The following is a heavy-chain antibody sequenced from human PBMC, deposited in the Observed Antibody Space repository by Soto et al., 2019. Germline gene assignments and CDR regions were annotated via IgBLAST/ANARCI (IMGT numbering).Heavy chain of an antibody. CDR2: ISSNGNT. CDR3: AREVWVAGLLYYFDL. CDR1: DGSISGNF. J-gene: IGHJ4*02. Sequence: PSETLSLTCTVSDGSISGNFLTWIRQPAGRGLEWIGRISSNGNTDYNPSLKSRVTMSIDTSKNHFSLDLISVTASDTAIYYCAREVWVAGLLYYFDLWGQGTLVTVSS. D-gene: IGHD6-19*01. V-gene: IGHV4-4*07.